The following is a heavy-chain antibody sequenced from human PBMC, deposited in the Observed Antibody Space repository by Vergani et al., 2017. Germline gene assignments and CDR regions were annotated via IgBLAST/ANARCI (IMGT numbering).Heavy chain of an antibody. J-gene: IGHJ4*02. CDR1: GFTFSSYA. D-gene: IGHD1-26*01. CDR2: ISGSGGST. V-gene: IGHV3-23*01. Sequence: EVQLLESGGGLVQPGGSLRLSCAASGFTFSSYAMSWVRQAPGKGLEGVSAISGSGGSTYYADSVKGRFTISRDNSKNSLYLQMNSLRAEDPAGYYGAKEVNGWELPDYWGEGTLVTVSS. CDR3: AKEVNGWELPDY.